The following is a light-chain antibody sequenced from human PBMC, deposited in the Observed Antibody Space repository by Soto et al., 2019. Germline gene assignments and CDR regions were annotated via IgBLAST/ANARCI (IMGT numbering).Light chain of an antibody. CDR1: QSVSSSY. CDR2: GAS. J-gene: IGKJ1*01. V-gene: IGKV3-20*01. Sequence: ENVLAQSPGTPSLSPGERATLSRRASQSVSSSYLAWYQQKPGQAPRLLIYGASSRATGIPDRFSGSGSGTDFTLTISGLEPEDFAVYYCQQYATSPGTFGQGTKVDI. CDR3: QQYATSPGT.